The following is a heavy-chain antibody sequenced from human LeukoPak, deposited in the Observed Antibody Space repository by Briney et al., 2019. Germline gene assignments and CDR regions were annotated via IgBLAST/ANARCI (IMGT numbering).Heavy chain of an antibody. CDR2: INAGNGNT. J-gene: IGHJ6*02. D-gene: IGHD3-9*01. CDR1: GYTFTSYA. Sequence: ASVKVSCKASGYTFTSYAMHWVRQAPGQRLEWMGWINAGNGNTKYSQKFQGRVTITRDTSASTAYMELSSLRSEDTAVYYCARDQVLRYFDWLYYGMDVWGQGTTVTVSS. V-gene: IGHV1-3*01. CDR3: ARDQVLRYFDWLYYGMDV.